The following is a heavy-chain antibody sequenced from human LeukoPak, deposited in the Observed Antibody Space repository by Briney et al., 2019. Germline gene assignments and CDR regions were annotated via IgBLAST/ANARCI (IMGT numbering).Heavy chain of an antibody. D-gene: IGHD5-18*01. CDR2: GSGGST. V-gene: IGHV3-23*01. CDR3: AKGFGGYSYGSLFDY. Sequence: GSGGSTYSPASVKGRFPISRDNSKNTLYLQMNSLRAEDTAVYYCAKGFGGYSYGSLFDYWGQGTLVTVSS. J-gene: IGHJ4*02.